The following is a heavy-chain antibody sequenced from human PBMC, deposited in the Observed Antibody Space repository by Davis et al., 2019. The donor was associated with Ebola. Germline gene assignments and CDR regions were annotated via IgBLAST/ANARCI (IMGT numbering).Heavy chain of an antibody. J-gene: IGHJ4*02. V-gene: IGHV3-23*01. CDR3: ARASGYYSDDSGPYSKVLDY. D-gene: IGHD3-22*01. CDR2: ISDSGGST. Sequence: GESLKISCAASGFTFTNLPMSWVRQAPGKGLQWVSSISDSGGSTYYADSVKGRFTISRDDSKNTLYLQMNSLRVEDSAVYFCARASGYYSDDSGPYSKVLDYWGQGTLVTVSS. CDR1: GFTFTNLP.